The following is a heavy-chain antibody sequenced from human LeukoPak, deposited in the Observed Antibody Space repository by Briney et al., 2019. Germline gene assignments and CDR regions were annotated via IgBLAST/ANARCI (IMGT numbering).Heavy chain of an antibody. CDR1: GGSIENNQ. V-gene: IGHV4-4*07. J-gene: IGHJ4*02. Sequence: SETLSLTCAVSGGSIENNQWAWIRLPAGEGLEWIGRLHISGNTNFNPSLNSRVTISVDRSQNQHSLKLTSMTAADTAVYFCARDPLRSSFDSWGQGILVTVSP. CDR3: ARDPLRSSFDS. D-gene: IGHD1-26*01. CDR2: LHISGNT.